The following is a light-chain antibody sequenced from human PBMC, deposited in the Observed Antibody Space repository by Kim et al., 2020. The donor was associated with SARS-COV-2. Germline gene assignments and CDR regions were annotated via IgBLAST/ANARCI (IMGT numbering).Light chain of an antibody. J-gene: IGLJ3*02. CDR1: SSNIGSNY. CDR2: RNN. V-gene: IGLV1-47*01. Sequence: ELTQPPSASGTPGQRVTISCSGSSSNIGSNYEYWYQQLPGTAPKLLIYRNNQRPSGVPDRFSGSKSGTSSSLAISGLRSEDEADYYCAAWDNSLSAWV. CDR3: AAWDNSLSAWV.